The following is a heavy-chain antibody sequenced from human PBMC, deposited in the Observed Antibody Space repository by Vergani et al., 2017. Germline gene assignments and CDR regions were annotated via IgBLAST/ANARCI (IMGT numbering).Heavy chain of an antibody. CDR1: GFTFSDHY. V-gene: IGHV3-72*01. CDR2: TRNKANSYTT. J-gene: IGHJ2*01. Sequence: EVQLVESGGGLVQPGGSLRLSCAASGFTFSDHYMDWVRQAPGKGLEWVGRTRNKANSYTTEYAASVKGRFTISRDDSKNSLSLQMSGLRVEDTAVYYCVRLPRGPWNFDLWGRGTLITVSS. CDR3: VRLPRGPWNFDL.